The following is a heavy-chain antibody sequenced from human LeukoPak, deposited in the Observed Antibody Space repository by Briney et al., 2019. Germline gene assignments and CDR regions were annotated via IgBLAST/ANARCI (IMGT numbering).Heavy chain of an antibody. Sequence: PSETLSLTCAVYGGSFSGYYWSWIRQPPGKGLEWIGEINHSGSTNYNPSLKSRVTISVDTSKNQFSLKLSSVTAADTAVYYCARLKAGKMTNWFDPWGQGTLVTVSS. J-gene: IGHJ5*02. CDR2: INHSGST. CDR3: ARLKAGKMTNWFDP. V-gene: IGHV4-34*01. CDR1: GGSFSGYY.